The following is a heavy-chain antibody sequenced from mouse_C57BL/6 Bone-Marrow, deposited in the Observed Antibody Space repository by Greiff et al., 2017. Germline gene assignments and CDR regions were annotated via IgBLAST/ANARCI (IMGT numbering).Heavy chain of an antibody. V-gene: IGHV5-9*01. CDR2: ISGGGGNT. CDR3: ARRYGYDGNYFDY. Sequence: EVQLQESGGGLVKPGGSLKLSCAASGFTFSSYSMSWVRQTPEKRLEWVATISGGGGNTYYPDSVKGRFTISGDNASNTLYLQISSLTSEDTALYYCARRYGYDGNYFDYWGQGTTLTVAS. CDR1: GFTFSSYS. J-gene: IGHJ2*01. D-gene: IGHD2-2*01.